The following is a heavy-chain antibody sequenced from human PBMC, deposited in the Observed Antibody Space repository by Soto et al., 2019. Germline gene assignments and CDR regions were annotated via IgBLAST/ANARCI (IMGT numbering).Heavy chain of an antibody. CDR1: GGSISSGDYY. Sequence: QVQLQESGPGLVKPSQTLSLTCTVSGGSISSGDYYWSWIRQPPGKGLEWIGYIYYSGSTYYNPSLKSRVTISVDTSKNQFSLKLSSVTAADTAVYYCAREITMVRGVIITRGRGGMVVWGQGTTVTVSS. CDR2: IYYSGST. CDR3: AREITMVRGVIITRGRGGMVV. J-gene: IGHJ6*02. D-gene: IGHD3-10*01. V-gene: IGHV4-30-4*01.